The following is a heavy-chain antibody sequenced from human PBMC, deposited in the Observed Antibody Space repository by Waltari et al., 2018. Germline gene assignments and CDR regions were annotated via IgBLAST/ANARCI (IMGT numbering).Heavy chain of an antibody. D-gene: IGHD3-3*01. J-gene: IGHJ3*02. CDR1: GYTFTSYD. Sequence: QVQLVQSGAEVKKPGASVKVSCKASGYTFTSYDINWVRQATGQGLEWMGWMNPNSGNTGYAQKFQGRVTITRNTSISTAYMELSSLRSEDTAVYYCATTYYDFWSGYSTGAFDIWGQGTMVTVSS. CDR3: ATTYYDFWSGYSTGAFDI. CDR2: MNPNSGNT. V-gene: IGHV1-8*03.